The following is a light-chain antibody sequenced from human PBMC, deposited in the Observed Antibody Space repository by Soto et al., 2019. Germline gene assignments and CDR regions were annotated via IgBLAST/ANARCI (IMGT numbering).Light chain of an antibody. CDR2: DVS. J-gene: IGLJ2*01. V-gene: IGLV2-14*01. CDR1: SSDIGGYNY. CDR3: SSYTSSSTLGV. Sequence: QSVLTQPASVSGSPGQSSTISCTGTSSDIGGYNYVSWYQQHPGKAPKLMIYDVSNRPSGVSNRFSGSKSGNTASLTISGLQAEDEADYYCSSYTSSSTLGVFGGRTKLTVL.